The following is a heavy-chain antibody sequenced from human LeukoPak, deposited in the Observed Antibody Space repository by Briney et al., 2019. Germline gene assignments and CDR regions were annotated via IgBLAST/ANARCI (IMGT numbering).Heavy chain of an antibody. CDR3: AKDSSYSSGWYSNVDY. J-gene: IGHJ4*02. CDR2: INGSGGST. V-gene: IGHV3-23*01. CDR1: GFTFSSYA. D-gene: IGHD6-19*01. Sequence: GGSLRLSCAASGFTFSSYAMSWVRQAPGKGLEWVSAINGSGGSTYYAASVKGRFTISRDNSKNTLYRQMNSLRAEDTAVYYCAKDSSYSSGWYSNVDYWGQGTLVSVSA.